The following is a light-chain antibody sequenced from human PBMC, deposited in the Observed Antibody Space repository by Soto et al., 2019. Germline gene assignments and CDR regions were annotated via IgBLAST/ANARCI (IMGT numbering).Light chain of an antibody. J-gene: IGLJ1*01. Sequence: QSVLTQPASVSGSPGQSITISCTGTSSDVGAFNYVSWYLQYPGKAPKLMIYEVGNRPSGVSNRFSGSKSGNTASLTISGLQAQDEADYYCCSYASGSIYVLGNGTKVTVL. CDR3: CSYASGSIYV. CDR2: EVG. CDR1: SSDVGAFNY. V-gene: IGLV2-14*01.